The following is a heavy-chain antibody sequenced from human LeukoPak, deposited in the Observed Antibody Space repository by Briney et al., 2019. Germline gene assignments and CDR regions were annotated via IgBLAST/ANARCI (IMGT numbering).Heavy chain of an antibody. D-gene: IGHD1-1*01. CDR3: ANEVRPNDY. V-gene: IGHV3-23*01. J-gene: IGHJ4*02. CDR2: IDISGGST. Sequence: GGSLRLSCAASGFTFSSYAMSWVRQAPGKGLEWVSSIDISGGSTYYADSAEGRFTISRDNSKNTLYLQMNGLRVEDTALYYCANEVRPNDYWGQGTLVTVSS. CDR1: GFTFSSYA.